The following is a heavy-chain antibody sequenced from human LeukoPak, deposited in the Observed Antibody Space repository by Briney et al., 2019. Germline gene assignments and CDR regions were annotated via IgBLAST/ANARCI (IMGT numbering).Heavy chain of an antibody. CDR2: ISGSSSTI. Sequence: GGSLRLSCAASGFTFSTYSMNWVRQAPGKGLEWVSYISGSSSTIYYADSVKGRLTISRDNAKNSLYLQKNSLRAEDTALYYCAREVGPISDWGQGTLVSVSS. CDR1: GFTFSTYS. V-gene: IGHV3-48*01. D-gene: IGHD1-26*01. J-gene: IGHJ4*02. CDR3: AREVGPISD.